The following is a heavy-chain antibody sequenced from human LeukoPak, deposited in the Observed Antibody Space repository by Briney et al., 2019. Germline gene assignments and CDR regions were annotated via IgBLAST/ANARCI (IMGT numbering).Heavy chain of an antibody. D-gene: IGHD1-1*01. V-gene: IGHV3-7*01. CDR3: ASVTNSDV. CDR2: IKADGSEK. Sequence: GGSLRLSCVASGFIFSNYWMSWVRQAPGKGLEWVATIKADGSEKYYVASVRGRFTISRDNAQKSLYLQMNSLRAEDTAVYYCASVTNSDVWGQGTTVIVSS. CDR1: GFIFSNYW. J-gene: IGHJ6*02.